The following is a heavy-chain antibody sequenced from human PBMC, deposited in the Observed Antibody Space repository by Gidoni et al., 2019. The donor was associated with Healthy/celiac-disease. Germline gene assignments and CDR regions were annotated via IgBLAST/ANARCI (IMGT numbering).Heavy chain of an antibody. CDR2: IKQDGSEK. CDR3: ARSSDGSGRGRMGFDY. Sequence: EVQLVESGGGLVQPGRSLRLSCAASGFTFSSYWMSWVRQAPGKGLEWVANIKQDGSEKYYVDSVKGRFTISRDNAKNSLYLQMNSLRAEDTAVYYCARSSDGSGRGRMGFDYWGQGTLVTVSS. CDR1: GFTFSSYW. V-gene: IGHV3-7*03. D-gene: IGHD1-26*01. J-gene: IGHJ4*02.